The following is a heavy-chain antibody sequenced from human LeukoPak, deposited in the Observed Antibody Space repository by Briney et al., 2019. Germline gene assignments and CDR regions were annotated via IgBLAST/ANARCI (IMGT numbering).Heavy chain of an antibody. Sequence: PGRSLRLSCAASGFTFDDYAMHWVRQAPGKGLEWVSGITWNSDSIDYADSVKGRFTISRDNAKNSLYLQMNSLRAEDMALYYCAKGGGGRVIYYYTTDVWGKGATVTVS. D-gene: IGHD3-16*01. CDR1: GFTFDDYA. V-gene: IGHV3-9*03. CDR3: AKGGGGRVIYYYTTDV. CDR2: ITWNSDSI. J-gene: IGHJ6*03.